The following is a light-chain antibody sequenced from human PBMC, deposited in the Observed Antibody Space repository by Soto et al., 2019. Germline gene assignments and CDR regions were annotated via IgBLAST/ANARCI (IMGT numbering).Light chain of an antibody. CDR3: AAWDDSLKGRV. V-gene: IGLV1-44*01. CDR1: SSNIGSHT. Sequence: QAVVTQPPSASGVPGQTVTISCSGGSSNIGSHTVNWYRQLPGTAPKLLISLTNQRPSGVPDRFSGSKSGTSASLAISGLQSEDEADYYCAAWDDSLKGRVFGGGTKLTVL. J-gene: IGLJ2*01. CDR2: LTN.